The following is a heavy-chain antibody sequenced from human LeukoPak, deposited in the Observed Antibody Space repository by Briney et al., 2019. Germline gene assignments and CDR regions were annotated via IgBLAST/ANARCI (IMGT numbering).Heavy chain of an antibody. V-gene: IGHV3-7*01. CDR3: ARGMSLAD. CDR2: IKGDGSEK. Sequence: GGSLRLSCAASGFTFSYYWMSWVRQAPGKGLEWVANIKGDGSEKYYVDSVKGRFTISRDSGKNSLYLQMNSLRGEDTAVYYCARGMSLADWGQGTLVTVFS. D-gene: IGHD5/OR15-5a*01. CDR1: GFTFSYYW. J-gene: IGHJ4*02.